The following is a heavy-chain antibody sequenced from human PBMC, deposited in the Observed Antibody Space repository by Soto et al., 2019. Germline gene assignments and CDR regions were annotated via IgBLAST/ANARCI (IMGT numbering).Heavy chain of an antibody. V-gene: IGHV2-5*02. CDR1: GFSLSTHTVG. CDR2: IYWDEAK. J-gene: IGHJ4*02. D-gene: IGHD4-17*01. CDR3: AHIVPCDYSGYNFEF. Sequence: QITLKESGPTLVKPTQTLTLTCTFSGFSLSTHTVGVAWIRQPPGKALEWLALIYWDEAKRYSPSLKSRLTITHDTSKNQVVLTMTNTDPVDTATYYCAHIVPCDYSGYNFEFWGQGILVTVSS.